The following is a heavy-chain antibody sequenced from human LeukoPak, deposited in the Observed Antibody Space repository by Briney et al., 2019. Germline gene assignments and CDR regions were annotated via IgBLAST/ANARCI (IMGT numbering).Heavy chain of an antibody. CDR3: AREELRYFDWLLNYFDY. V-gene: IGHV3-21*01. CDR2: ISSSSSYI. CDR1: GFTFSSYS. Sequence: GGSLRLSCAASGFTFSSYSMNWVRQAPGKGLEWVSSISSSSSYIYYADSVKGRFTISRDNAKNSLYLQMNSLRAEDTAVYYCAREELRYFDWLLNYFDYWGQGTLVTVSS. J-gene: IGHJ4*02. D-gene: IGHD3-9*01.